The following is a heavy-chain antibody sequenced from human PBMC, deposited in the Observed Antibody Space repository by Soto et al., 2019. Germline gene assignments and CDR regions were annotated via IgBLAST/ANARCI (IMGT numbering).Heavy chain of an antibody. CDR3: ARVDTDMVIDAFDI. CDR1: GFSISSRNC. Sequence: TLALTCAVSGFSISSRNCFSCVRQPPGKGLDCIGEIYHSGSTNYNPSLKSRVTISVDKSKNQFSLKLSSVTAAETAVYYCARVDTDMVIDAFDICGSAQMVTVS. CDR2: IYHSGST. V-gene: IGHV4-4*02. J-gene: IGHJ3*02. D-gene: IGHD5-18*01.